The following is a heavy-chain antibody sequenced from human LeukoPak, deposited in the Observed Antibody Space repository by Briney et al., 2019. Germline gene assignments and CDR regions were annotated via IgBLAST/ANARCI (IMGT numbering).Heavy chain of an antibody. V-gene: IGHV1-2*02. D-gene: IGHD2-15*01. CDR1: GYTFTGYY. Sequence: ASVKVSCKASGYTFTGYYMHWVRQAPGQGLEWMGWINPNSGGTNYAQKFQGRVTMTRDTSTSTAYMELSRLRSDDTAVYYCARVDCSGGSCYVGYWGQGTLVTVSS. J-gene: IGHJ4*02. CDR3: ARVDCSGGSCYVGY. CDR2: INPNSGGT.